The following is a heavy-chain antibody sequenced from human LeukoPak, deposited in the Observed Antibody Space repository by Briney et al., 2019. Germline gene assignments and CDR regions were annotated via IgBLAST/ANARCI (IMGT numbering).Heavy chain of an antibody. Sequence: GGSLRLSCAASGFTVSSNYMSWVRQAPGKGLEWVSVIYSGGSTYYADSVKGRFTISRDNAKNSLYLQMNSLRAEDTAVYYCARDNGKWGKNYYYYYMDVWGKGTTVTVSS. V-gene: IGHV3-53*01. J-gene: IGHJ6*03. CDR3: ARDNGKWGKNYYYYYMDV. CDR2: IYSGGST. CDR1: GFTVSSNY. D-gene: IGHD1-26*01.